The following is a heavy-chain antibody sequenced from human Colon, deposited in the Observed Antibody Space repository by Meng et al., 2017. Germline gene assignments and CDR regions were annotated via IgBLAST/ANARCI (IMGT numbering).Heavy chain of an antibody. Sequence: QITLKEIGPALVKPTQPVKLTCTYSGFPLTTIGVGVAWIRQPPGEALEWLALIYWDDDKRYSPSLKNRLAITKDTSKNQVVLTMTNMDPMDAGTYYCAHSPQGYFDYWGPGTLVTVSS. V-gene: IGHV2-5*02. CDR1: GFPLTTIGVG. CDR3: AHSPQGYFDY. CDR2: IYWDDDK. J-gene: IGHJ4*02.